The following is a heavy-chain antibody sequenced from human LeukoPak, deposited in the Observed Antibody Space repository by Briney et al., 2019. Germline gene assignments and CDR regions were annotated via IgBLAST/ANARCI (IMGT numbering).Heavy chain of an antibody. CDR1: GGSIRSYY. D-gene: IGHD5-18*01. J-gene: IGHJ1*01. V-gene: IGHV4-59*08. CDR3: TRHSGGYSYDI. CDR2: LSYSGST. Sequence: SETLSLTCTVSGGSIRSYYWSWIRQPPGKGLEWIGYLSYSGSTNYNPSLKSRVTLSLDTSNNQFSLKLSSVTAADTAVYYCTRHSGGYSYDIWGQGTLVTVSS.